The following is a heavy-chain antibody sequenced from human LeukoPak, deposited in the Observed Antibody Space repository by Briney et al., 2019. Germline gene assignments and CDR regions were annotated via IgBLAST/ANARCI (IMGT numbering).Heavy chain of an antibody. J-gene: IGHJ4*02. V-gene: IGHV3-23*01. D-gene: IGHD3-10*01. CDR3: AKRSYGSGSYQFDY. Sequence: PGGSLRLSCAASGFTFSSYAMSWVRQAPGKGLEWVSAISGSGGSTYYADSVKGRFTISRDNSKNTLYLQMNSLRAEDTAVYYCAKRSYGSGSYQFDYWGQGTLVTVSA. CDR2: ISGSGGST. CDR1: GFTFSSYA.